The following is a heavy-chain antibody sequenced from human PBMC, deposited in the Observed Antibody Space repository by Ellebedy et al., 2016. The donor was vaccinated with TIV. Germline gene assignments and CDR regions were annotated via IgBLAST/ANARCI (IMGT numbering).Heavy chain of an antibody. V-gene: IGHV1-24*01. D-gene: IGHD7-27*01. CDR3: ATSSYPKLTGDFDY. Sequence: ASVKVSXXVSGYTLTELSMHWVRQAPGNGLEWMGGFDPEDAKTIYAQKFQGRITMTEDTSIDTAYMELSSLGSEDTAVYYCATSSYPKLTGDFDYWGQGTLVTVSS. CDR1: GYTLTELS. CDR2: FDPEDAKT. J-gene: IGHJ4*02.